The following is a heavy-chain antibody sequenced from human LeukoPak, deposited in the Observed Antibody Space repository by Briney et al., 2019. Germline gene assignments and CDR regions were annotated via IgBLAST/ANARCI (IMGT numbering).Heavy chain of an antibody. V-gene: IGHV1-8*01. CDR2: MNPNSGNT. J-gene: IGHJ4*02. D-gene: IGHD3-3*01. Sequence: ASVKVSCKASGYTFTSYDINWVRQATGQGLEWMGWMNPNSGNTGYAQKFQGRVTMTRNASISTAYTELSSLRSEDTAVYYCAREDGGVVTFDYWGQGTLVTVSS. CDR1: GYTFTSYD. CDR3: AREDGGVVTFDY.